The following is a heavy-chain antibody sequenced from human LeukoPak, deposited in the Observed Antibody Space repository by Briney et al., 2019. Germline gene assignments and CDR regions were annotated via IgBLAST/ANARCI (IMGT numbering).Heavy chain of an antibody. CDR2: ISYDGSNK. CDR1: GFTFSSYA. J-gene: IGHJ4*02. V-gene: IGHV3-30-3*01. D-gene: IGHD6-13*01. Sequence: PGRSLRLSCAASGFTFSSYAMHWVRQAPGKGLEWVAVISYDGSNKYYADSVKGRFTISRDNSKNTLYLQMNSLRAEDTAVYYCARGDRTSSSWGLIDYWGQGTLVTVSS. CDR3: ARGDRTSSSWGLIDY.